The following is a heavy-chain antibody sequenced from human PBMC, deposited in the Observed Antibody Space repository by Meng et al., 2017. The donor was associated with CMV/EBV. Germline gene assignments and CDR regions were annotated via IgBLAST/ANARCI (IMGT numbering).Heavy chain of an antibody. Sequence: GESLKISCAASGFTFSSYSMNWVRQAPGKGLEWVSSISSSSSYIYYADSVKGRFTISRDNAKNSLYLQMNSLRAEDTAVYYCARADAIVVVPAAILDYYHGMDVWGQGTTVTVSS. CDR3: ARADAIVVVPAAILDYYHGMDV. J-gene: IGHJ6*02. V-gene: IGHV3-21*01. CDR2: ISSSSSYI. D-gene: IGHD2-2*01. CDR1: GFTFSSYS.